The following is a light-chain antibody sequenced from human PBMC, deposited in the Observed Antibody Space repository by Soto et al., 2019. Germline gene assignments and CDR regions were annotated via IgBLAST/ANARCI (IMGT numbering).Light chain of an antibody. CDR2: DVS. CDR1: SSDVGGYNY. CDR3: CSYAGSYPSV. V-gene: IGLV2-11*01. Sequence: QSVLTQPRSVSGSPGQSVTISCTGTSSDVGGYNYVSWYQQHTGKAPKLMIYDVSKRPSGVPDRFSGSKSGNTASLTISGLQAEDEADYYCCSYAGSYPSVFGTGTKLTVL. J-gene: IGLJ1*01.